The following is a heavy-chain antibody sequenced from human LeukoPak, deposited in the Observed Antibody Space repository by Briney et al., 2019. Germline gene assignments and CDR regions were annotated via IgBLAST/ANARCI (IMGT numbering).Heavy chain of an antibody. V-gene: IGHV3-30-3*01. CDR2: ISYDGSNK. J-gene: IGHJ4*02. D-gene: IGHD3-10*01. CDR1: GFTFSSYA. Sequence: GRSLRLSCAVSGFTFSSYAMHWVRQAPGKGLEWVAVISYDGSNKYYADSVKGRFTISRDNSKNTLYLQMNSLRAEDTAVYYCARGPSNPGEDFDYWGQGTLVTVSS. CDR3: ARGPSNPGEDFDY.